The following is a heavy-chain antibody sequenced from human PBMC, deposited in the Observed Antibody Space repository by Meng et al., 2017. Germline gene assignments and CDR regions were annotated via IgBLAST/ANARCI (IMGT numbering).Heavy chain of an antibody. Sequence: GGSLRLSCAASGFTFSSYEMNWVRQAPGKGLEWISYIHRSGSTVEYADSVKGRFTTARDNAENSLYLQMNSLRVEDTAVYYCARYSVVSTLRADYWGRGTLVTVSS. D-gene: IGHD2-2*01. CDR2: IHRSGSTV. CDR1: GFTFSSYE. V-gene: IGHV3-48*03. J-gene: IGHJ4*02. CDR3: ARYSVVSTLRADY.